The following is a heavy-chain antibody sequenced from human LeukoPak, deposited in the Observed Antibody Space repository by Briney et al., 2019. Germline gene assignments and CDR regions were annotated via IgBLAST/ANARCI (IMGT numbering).Heavy chain of an antibody. Sequence: EASVKVSCKASGYTLTGYYMHWVRQAPGQGPEWMGWINGNSGGTKYAQKFEGRVTMTSDTSTSTVQMDLSTLRSDDTAVYYCARENIEQWPAFDYWGQGTPVTVSS. CDR1: GYTLTGYY. D-gene: IGHD1/OR15-1a*01. V-gene: IGHV1-2*02. CDR3: ARENIEQWPAFDY. J-gene: IGHJ4*02. CDR2: INGNSGGT.